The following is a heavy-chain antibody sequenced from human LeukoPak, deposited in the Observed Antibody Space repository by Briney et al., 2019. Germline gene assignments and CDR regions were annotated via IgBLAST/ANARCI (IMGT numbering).Heavy chain of an antibody. CDR3: ATLSLVRGVPNVP. CDR2: ITGGGGST. D-gene: IGHD3-10*01. CDR1: GFTFTSHV. V-gene: IGHV3-23*01. J-gene: IGHJ5*02. Sequence: GGSLRLSCAASGFTFTSHVMSWVRQAPGKGLEWVSTITGGGGSTYYADSVKGRFTISRDNSKNMLFLQMNSLRAEDTAVYYCATLSLVRGVPNVPWGQGTLVPVPS.